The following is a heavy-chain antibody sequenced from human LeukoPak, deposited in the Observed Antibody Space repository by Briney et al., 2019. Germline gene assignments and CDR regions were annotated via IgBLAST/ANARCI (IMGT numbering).Heavy chain of an antibody. Sequence: GGSLRLSCAASGFTFSSYSMNWVRQAPGKGLEWVSSISSSSSYIYYADSVKGRFTISRDNAKNSLYLQMNSLRAEDTALYYCAKDIIPDYYDSSGYGTHRAFDIWGQGTMVTVSS. CDR2: ISSSSSYI. V-gene: IGHV3-21*04. CDR3: AKDIIPDYYDSSGYGTHRAFDI. J-gene: IGHJ3*02. CDR1: GFTFSSYS. D-gene: IGHD3-22*01.